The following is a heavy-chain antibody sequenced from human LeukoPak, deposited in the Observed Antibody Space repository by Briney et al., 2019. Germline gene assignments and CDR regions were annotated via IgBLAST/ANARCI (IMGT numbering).Heavy chain of an antibody. CDR2: ISGSGGST. J-gene: IGHJ4*02. CDR3: APPSRWNPPDY. D-gene: IGHD1-1*01. V-gene: IGHV3-23*01. CDR1: GFTFSSFY. Sequence: GGSLRLSCAASGFTFSSFYMSWVRQAPGKGLEWVSAISGSGGSTYYADSVKGRFTISRDNSKNTLYLQMNSLRAEDTAVYYCAPPSRWNPPDYWGQGTLVTVSS.